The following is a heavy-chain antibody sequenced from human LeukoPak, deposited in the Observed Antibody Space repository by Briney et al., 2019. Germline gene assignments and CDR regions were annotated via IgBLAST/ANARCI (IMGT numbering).Heavy chain of an antibody. CDR2: ISSSSSTI. Sequence: GSLRLSCAASGFSFNSDWMDWVRQAPGKGLEWVSYISSSSSTIYYADSVKGRFTISRDNAKNSLYLQMNSLRAEDTAVYYCARAYYYDSSGYYLFDYWGQGTLVTVSS. CDR3: ARAYYYDSSGYYLFDY. CDR1: GFSFNSDW. D-gene: IGHD3-22*01. J-gene: IGHJ4*02. V-gene: IGHV3-48*01.